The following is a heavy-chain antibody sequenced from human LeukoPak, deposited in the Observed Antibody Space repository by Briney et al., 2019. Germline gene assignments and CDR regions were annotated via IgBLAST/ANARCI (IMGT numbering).Heavy chain of an antibody. D-gene: IGHD3-9*01. CDR1: GFTFSDHY. J-gene: IGHJ4*02. CDR3: ARVVHDILTGYYNY. V-gene: IGHV3-72*01. CDR2: TRNKANSYTT. Sequence: GGSLRLSCAASGFTFSDHYMDWVRQAPGKGLEWVGRTRNKANSYTTEYAASVKGRFTISRDDSKNSLYLQMNSLRAEDTAVYYCARVVHDILTGYYNYWGQGTLVTVSS.